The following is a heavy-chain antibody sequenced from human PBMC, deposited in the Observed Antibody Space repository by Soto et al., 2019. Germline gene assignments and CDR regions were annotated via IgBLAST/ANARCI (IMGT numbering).Heavy chain of an antibody. V-gene: IGHV1-3*01. Sequence: AASVKVSCKASGYTFTSYAMHWVRQAPGQRLEWMGWINAGNGNTKYSQKFQGRVTITRDTSASTAYMELSSLRSEDTAVYYCARDRGSSRSWDPWGQGTLVTVSS. CDR2: INAGNGNT. CDR3: ARDRGSSRSWDP. D-gene: IGHD6-6*01. J-gene: IGHJ5*02. CDR1: GYTFTSYA.